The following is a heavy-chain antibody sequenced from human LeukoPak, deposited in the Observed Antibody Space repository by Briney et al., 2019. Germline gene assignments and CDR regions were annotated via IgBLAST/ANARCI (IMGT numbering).Heavy chain of an antibody. CDR1: GGSFSVYY. J-gene: IGHJ4*02. Sequence: PSETLSLTCAVYGGSFSVYYWSWIRQPPGKGLEWIREINRSGSTNYNPSLKSRVTISVDTSKNQFSLKLSSVTAADTAVYYCARGSTVTTRFDYWGQGTLVTVSS. D-gene: IGHD4-17*01. CDR3: ARGSTVTTRFDY. V-gene: IGHV4-34*01. CDR2: INRSGST.